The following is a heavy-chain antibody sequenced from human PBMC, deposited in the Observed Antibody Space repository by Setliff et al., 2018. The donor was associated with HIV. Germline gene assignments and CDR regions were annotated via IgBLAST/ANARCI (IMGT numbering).Heavy chain of an antibody. J-gene: IGHJ4*02. D-gene: IGHD1-1*01. V-gene: IGHV4-4*07. Sequence: SETLSLTCSVSGGSITGYYWSWIRQPDGKDMEWIGRSGDTIYNPSLESRVTISVDTSRNQFSLRLSSVTAADTAVYYCARIDPGKFWSLDCWGRGTLVTVS. CDR1: GGSITGYY. CDR3: ARIDPGKFWSLDC. CDR2: SGDT.